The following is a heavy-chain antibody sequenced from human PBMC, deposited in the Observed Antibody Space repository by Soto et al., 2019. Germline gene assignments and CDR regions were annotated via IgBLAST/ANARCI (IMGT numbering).Heavy chain of an antibody. Sequence: GGSLRLSCAASGFTVSSNYMSWVRQAPGKGLEWVSVIYSGGSTYYADSVKGRFTISRHNSKNTLYLQMNSLRAEDTAVYYCARINIMITFGGVPDYWGQGTLVTVSS. D-gene: IGHD3-16*01. V-gene: IGHV3-53*04. CDR2: IYSGGST. CDR1: GFTVSSNY. CDR3: ARINIMITFGGVPDY. J-gene: IGHJ4*02.